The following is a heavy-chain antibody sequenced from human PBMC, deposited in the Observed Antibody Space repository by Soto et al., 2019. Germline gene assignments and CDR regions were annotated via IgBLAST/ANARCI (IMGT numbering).Heavy chain of an antibody. J-gene: IGHJ5*01. CDR2: IIPVFGTA. D-gene: IGHD1-26*01. V-gene: IGHV1-69*01. CDR1: GGVFRNYA. Sequence: QVQLVQSGAEVKKPGSSVKVSCKASGGVFRNYAINWVRQAPGQGLEWMGGIIPVFGTADYPQKFQGRVTITADASTTTAYMELTSLKTEDTAVYFCARDRWGSYSFDSWGQGTLVTGAS. CDR3: ARDRWGSYSFDS.